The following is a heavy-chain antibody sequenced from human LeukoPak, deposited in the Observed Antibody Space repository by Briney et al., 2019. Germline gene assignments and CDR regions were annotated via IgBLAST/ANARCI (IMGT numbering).Heavy chain of an antibody. Sequence: PSETLSLTCTVSGGSISSGGYYWSWIRQPPGKGLEWIGYIYHSGSTYYNPSLKSRVTISVDRSKNQFSLKLSSVTAADTAVYYCARDRGAQWYYYMDVWGKGTTVTVSS. V-gene: IGHV4-30-2*01. CDR2: IYHSGST. CDR3: ARDRGAQWYYYMDV. CDR1: GGSISSGGYY. D-gene: IGHD2-8*01. J-gene: IGHJ6*03.